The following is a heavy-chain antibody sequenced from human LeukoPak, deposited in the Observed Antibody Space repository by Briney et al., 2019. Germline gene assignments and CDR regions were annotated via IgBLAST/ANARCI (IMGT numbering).Heavy chain of an antibody. J-gene: IGHJ4*02. CDR2: INHSGST. CDR1: GGSFSGYY. Sequence: PSETLSLTCAVYGGSFSGYYWSWIRQPPGKGLEWIGEINHSGSTNYNPSLKSRVTISVDTSKNQFSLKLSSVTAADTAVYYCARRSGYYDLDYWGQGTLVTVS. V-gene: IGHV4-34*01. D-gene: IGHD3-22*01. CDR3: ARRSGYYDLDY.